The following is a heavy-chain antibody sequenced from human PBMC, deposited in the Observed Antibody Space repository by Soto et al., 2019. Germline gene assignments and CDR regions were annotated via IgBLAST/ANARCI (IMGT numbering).Heavy chain of an antibody. D-gene: IGHD6-19*01. V-gene: IGHV3-66*01. J-gene: IGHJ4*02. CDR1: GFTVSTYH. Sequence: LRLSCAASGFTVSTYHMSWVRQAPGKGLEWVSVIYSAGSADFADSVKVRFTISRDNSKNTLYLQMSSLRAEDTAVYYCARAVAVPADFDYWGQGTLVTVSS. CDR3: ARAVAVPADFDY. CDR2: IYSAGSA.